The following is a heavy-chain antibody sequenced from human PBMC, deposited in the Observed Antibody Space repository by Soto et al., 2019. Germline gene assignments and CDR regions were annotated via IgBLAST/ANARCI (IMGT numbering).Heavy chain of an antibody. CDR1: SGSISSSNW. V-gene: IGHV4-4*02. D-gene: IGHD6-13*01. CDR3: ARGGYSSSWYHWFDP. CDR2: VYHSGST. J-gene: IGHJ5*02. Sequence: SETLSLTCAVSSGSISSSNWWSWVRQPPGKGLEWIGEVYHSGSTNYNPSLKSRVTISVDKSKNQFSLKLSSVTAADTAVYYCARGGYSSSWYHWFDPWGQGTLVTVSS.